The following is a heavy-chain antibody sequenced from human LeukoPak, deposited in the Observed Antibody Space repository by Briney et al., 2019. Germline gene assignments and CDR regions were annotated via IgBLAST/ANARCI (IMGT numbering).Heavy chain of an antibody. Sequence: GGSLRLSCAASGFTFSSNVMSWVRRAPGKGLEWVSSITGSGGSIYYADSVKGRFTISRDNAKNSLYLQMNSLRAEDTAIYYCARATTYDILTGYSDYWGQGTLVTVSS. J-gene: IGHJ4*02. CDR2: ITGSGGSI. CDR1: GFTFSSNV. V-gene: IGHV3-23*01. D-gene: IGHD3-9*01. CDR3: ARATTYDILTGYSDY.